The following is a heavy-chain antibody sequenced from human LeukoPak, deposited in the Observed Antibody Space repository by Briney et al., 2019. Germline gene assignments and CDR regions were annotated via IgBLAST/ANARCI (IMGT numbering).Heavy chain of an antibody. CDR3: AREVDDYHSRDYSIDAFDI. V-gene: IGHV1-18*01. Sequence: GASVKVSCKASGYTFTNYGISWVRQAPGQGLEWMGWISGYNGNTNCAQQLQGRVTMTTDTSTSTDYLELRSLRSDDTAVYYCAREVDDYHSRDYSIDAFDIWGQGTMVTVSS. D-gene: IGHD3-22*01. CDR2: ISGYNGNT. J-gene: IGHJ3*02. CDR1: GYTFTNYG.